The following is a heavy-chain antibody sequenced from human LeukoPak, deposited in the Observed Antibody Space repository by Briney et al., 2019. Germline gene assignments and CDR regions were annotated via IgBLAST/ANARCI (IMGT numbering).Heavy chain of an antibody. Sequence: GESLKISCKGSGYSFTSYWIAWVRRMPGKGLEWMRIIYPGDSDTRYSPSFQGQVTISADKSIGTAYMQWSRLKASDTAMYYCARRYSDSQIDYWGQGTLVTVSS. CDR1: GYSFTSYW. CDR2: IYPGDSDT. V-gene: IGHV5-51*01. J-gene: IGHJ4*02. CDR3: ARRYSDSQIDY. D-gene: IGHD4-11*01.